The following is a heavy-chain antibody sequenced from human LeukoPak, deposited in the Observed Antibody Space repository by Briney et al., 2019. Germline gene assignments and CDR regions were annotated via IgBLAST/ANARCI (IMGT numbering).Heavy chain of an antibody. J-gene: IGHJ5*02. D-gene: IGHD1-26*01. CDR1: GYTFTGYY. CDR2: INPISGGT. V-gene: IGHV1-2*02. Sequence: ASVKVSCKASGYTFTGYYMHWVRQAPGQGLEWMGWINPISGGTNYAQKFQGRVTMTRDTSISAAYMELSRLRSDDTAVYYCARASFVESYWRYNWFDPWGQGTLVTVSS. CDR3: ARASFVESYWRYNWFDP.